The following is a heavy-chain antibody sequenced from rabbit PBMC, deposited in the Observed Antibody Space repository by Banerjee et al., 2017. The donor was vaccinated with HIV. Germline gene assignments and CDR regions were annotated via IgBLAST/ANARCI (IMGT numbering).Heavy chain of an antibody. V-gene: IGHV1S40*01. CDR1: GFSFSSGYD. CDR3: ARWGSGWNLNL. J-gene: IGHJ4*01. Sequence: QQLVESGGGLVKPGASLTLTCKASGFSFSSGYDMCWVRQAPGKGLEWIACIYAGSSGNTYYASWGKGRFTISKTSSTTVTLQMTSLTAADTATYFCARWGSGWNLNLWGQGTLVTVS. CDR2: IYAGSSGNT. D-gene: IGHD1-1*01.